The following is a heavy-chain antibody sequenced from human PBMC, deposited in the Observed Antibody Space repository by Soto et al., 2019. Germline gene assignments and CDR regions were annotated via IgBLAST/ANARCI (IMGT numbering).Heavy chain of an antibody. Sequence: VQLLESGGGLVQPGGSLRLSCAASGFTFNNYAMNWVRQAPGKGLEWVSAISGGGDTTSYADSVKGRFTVSRDGSKNTLYLQMSSLRAEDTALYYCAKGRGGSGSLTPRVDFWGQGTLVTVSP. V-gene: IGHV3-23*01. CDR1: GFTFNNYA. CDR2: ISGGGDTT. J-gene: IGHJ4*02. D-gene: IGHD3-10*01. CDR3: AKGRGGSGSLTPRVDF.